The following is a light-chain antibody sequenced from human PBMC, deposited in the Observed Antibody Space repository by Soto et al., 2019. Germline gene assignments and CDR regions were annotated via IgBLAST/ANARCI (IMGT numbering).Light chain of an antibody. CDR2: EVS. CDR1: SSDVGGYNY. Sequence: QSVLTQPASVSGSPGQSITISCTGTSSDVGGYNYASWYQQHPGKAPKLMIYEVSNRPSGVSNRFSGSKSGNTASLTISGLQAEDEADYYCSSYTSSSTPWVFGGGTQLTVL. J-gene: IGLJ3*02. V-gene: IGLV2-14*01. CDR3: SSYTSSSTPWV.